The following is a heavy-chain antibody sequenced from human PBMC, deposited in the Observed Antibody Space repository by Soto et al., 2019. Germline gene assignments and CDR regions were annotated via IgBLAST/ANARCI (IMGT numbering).Heavy chain of an antibody. J-gene: IGHJ4*02. D-gene: IGHD6-6*01. CDR2: IYYTGSV. Sequence: PSESLPLPCTVSGGSICGSAYYWGWIRQPPGKGLEWIGSIYYTGSVFYNPSLKGRVTISVDTSKNQFSLNLNSVTDSDTAIYYCAPHPGSRSSNSWGQGTLVTVSS. CDR1: GGSICGSAYY. V-gene: IGHV4-39*01. CDR3: APHPGSRSSNS.